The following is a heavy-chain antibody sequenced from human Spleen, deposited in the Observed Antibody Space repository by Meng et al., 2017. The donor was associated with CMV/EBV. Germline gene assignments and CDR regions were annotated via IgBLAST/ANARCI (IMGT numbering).Heavy chain of an antibody. D-gene: IGHD2-21*01. Sequence: LTCAVYGGSFSDYYWRWIRQPPGKGLEWIGEIDYSGNTHYNPSLKSRVTMSIDMSKNQFSLKLKSVTAADTAMYYCARETPGGEDDFWGQGTLVTVSS. CDR2: IDYSGNT. V-gene: IGHV4-34*01. J-gene: IGHJ4*02. CDR1: GGSFSDYY. CDR3: ARETPGGEDDF.